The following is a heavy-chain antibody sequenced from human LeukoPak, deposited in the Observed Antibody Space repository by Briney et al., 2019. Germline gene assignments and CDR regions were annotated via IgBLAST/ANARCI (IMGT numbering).Heavy chain of an antibody. J-gene: IGHJ4*02. CDR1: GYSISSGYY. CDR3: ARDRDSITLVRGLIDY. V-gene: IGHV4-38-2*02. D-gene: IGHD3-10*01. CDR2: IYHSGST. Sequence: SETLSLTCTVSGYSISSGYYWGWIRQPPGKGLEWIGTIYHSGSTYYNPSLKSRVTISVDTSKNQFSLKLSSVTAADTAVYYCARDRDSITLVRGLIDYWGQGTLVTVSS.